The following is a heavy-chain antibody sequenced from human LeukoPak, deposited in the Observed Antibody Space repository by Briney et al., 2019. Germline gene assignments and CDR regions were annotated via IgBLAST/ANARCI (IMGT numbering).Heavy chain of an antibody. J-gene: IGHJ3*02. CDR1: GGSISSYY. V-gene: IGHV4-59*01. D-gene: IGHD5-12*01. CDR2: IYYSGGT. CDR3: ASSGYDLAFDI. Sequence: PSETLSLTCTVSGGSISSYYWSWIRQPPGKGLEWIGYIYYSGGTNYNPSLKSRVTISVDTSKNQFSLKLSSVTAADTAVYYCASSGYDLAFDIWGQGTMVTVSS.